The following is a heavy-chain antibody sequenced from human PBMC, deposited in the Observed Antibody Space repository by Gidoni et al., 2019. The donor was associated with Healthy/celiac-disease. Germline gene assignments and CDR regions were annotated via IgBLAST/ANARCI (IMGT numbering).Heavy chain of an antibody. CDR3: ARGPGYCSSTSCSNWFDP. D-gene: IGHD2-2*01. CDR2: INHSGST. V-gene: IGHV4-34*01. J-gene: IGHJ5*02. Sequence: QVQLQQWGAGLLKPSETLSLTCAVYGGSFSGYYWSWIRQPPGKGLEWIGEINHSGSTNYNPSLKSRVTISVDTSKNQFSLKLSSVTAADTAVYYCARGPGYCSSTSCSNWFDPWGQGTLVTVSS. CDR1: GGSFSGYY.